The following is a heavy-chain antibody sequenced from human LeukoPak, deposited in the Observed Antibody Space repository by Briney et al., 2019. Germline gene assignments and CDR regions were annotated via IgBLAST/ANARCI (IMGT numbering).Heavy chain of an antibody. V-gene: IGHV3-23*01. CDR1: GFTFDGYA. J-gene: IGHJ6*04. D-gene: IGHD3-10*02. CDR2: ITGSGSGT. Sequence: GGSLRLSCAASGFTFDGYAMHWVRQAPGKGLEWVSGITGSGSGTYYADSVKGRFTISRDNAKNSLYLQMNSLRAEDTAVYYCAELGITMIGGVWGKGTTVTISS. CDR3: AELGITMIGGV.